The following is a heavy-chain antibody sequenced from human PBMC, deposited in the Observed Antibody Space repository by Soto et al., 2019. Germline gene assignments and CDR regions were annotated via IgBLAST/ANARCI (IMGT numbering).Heavy chain of an antibody. CDR2: VYSGDST. CDR3: TAPCDSPPLNAFNF. J-gene: IGHJ3*01. D-gene: IGHD1-1*01. V-gene: IGHV3-53*01. CDR1: GLTVSHYY. Sequence: GGSLRPSCATAGLTVSHYYMTWVRQAPGEGLESVAVVYSGDSTYYADSVKGGFPISRAKSKKMLYLQMNNLTAEDTAVYYCTAPCDSPPLNAFNFWGQGTMVTVSS.